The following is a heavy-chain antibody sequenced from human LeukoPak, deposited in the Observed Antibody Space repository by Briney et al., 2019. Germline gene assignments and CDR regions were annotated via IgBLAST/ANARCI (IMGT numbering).Heavy chain of an antibody. J-gene: IGHJ6*02. CDR1: GFTFDDYA. Sequence: GGSLRLSCAASGFTFDDYAMHWVRQAPGKGLEWVSGISWNSGRIGYADSVKGRFTISRDNAKNSLYLQMNSLRIEDTALYYCAKDIGGSNAKILATPKFGYYYYGMDVWGQGTTVTVSS. D-gene: IGHD5-12*01. V-gene: IGHV3-9*01. CDR2: ISWNSGRI. CDR3: AKDIGGSNAKILATPKFGYYYYGMDV.